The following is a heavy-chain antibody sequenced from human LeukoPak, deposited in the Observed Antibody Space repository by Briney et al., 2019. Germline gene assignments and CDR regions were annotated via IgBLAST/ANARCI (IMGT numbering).Heavy chain of an antibody. CDR2: ISSSSSYI. Sequence: GSLRLSCAASGFTFSSYSMNWARQAPGKGLEWVSSISSSSSYIYYADSVKGRFTISRDNAKNSLYLQMNSLRAEDTAVYYCARDLGYDSSGYCLDYWGQGTLVTVSS. CDR3: ARDLGYDSSGYCLDY. CDR1: GFTFSSYS. J-gene: IGHJ4*02. V-gene: IGHV3-21*01. D-gene: IGHD3-22*01.